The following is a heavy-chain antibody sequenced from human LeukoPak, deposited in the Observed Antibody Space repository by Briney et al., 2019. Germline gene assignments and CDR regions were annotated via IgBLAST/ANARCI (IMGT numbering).Heavy chain of an antibody. CDR3: ARLLRRDNWFDP. J-gene: IGHJ5*02. D-gene: IGHD2/OR15-2a*01. CDR2: ISYSGTT. Sequence: SETLSLTCTVSGGSISSSSGYYWGWIRQPPGKGLEWIGSISYSGTTYYNPSLKSRVTIFEDTSKNQFSLKLSSVTAADTAVYYCARLLRRDNWFDPWAQGTLVTVSS. V-gene: IGHV4-39*01. CDR1: GGSISSSSGYY.